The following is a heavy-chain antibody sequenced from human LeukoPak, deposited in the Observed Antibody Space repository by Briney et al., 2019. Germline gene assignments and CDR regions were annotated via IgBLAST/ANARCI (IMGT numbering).Heavy chain of an antibody. Sequence: ASVKVSCKTSGYTFTIYGISWVRQAPGQGLEWMGLISAYGNTNYAQNLQGRVTMTTDSSTSTAYMELRSLRSDDTAVYYCARGIIGYYFDYWGQGTLVTVSS. CDR1: GYTFTIYG. J-gene: IGHJ4*02. CDR3: ARGIIGYYFDY. CDR2: ISAYGNT. D-gene: IGHD2-15*01. V-gene: IGHV1-18*01.